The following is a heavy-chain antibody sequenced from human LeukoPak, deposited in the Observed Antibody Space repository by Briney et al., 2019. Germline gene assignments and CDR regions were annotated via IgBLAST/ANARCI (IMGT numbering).Heavy chain of an antibody. CDR3: ARGWPGYPDY. J-gene: IGHJ4*02. CDR2: IYHSGST. CDR1: GYSISSGYY. D-gene: IGHD3-16*02. V-gene: IGHV4-38-2*02. Sequence: SETLSLTCTVSGYSISSGYYWGWIRQPPGKGLEWIGSIYHSGSTNYNPSLKSRVTISVDTSKNQFSLKLSSVTAADTAVYYCARGWPGYPDYWGQGTLVTVSS.